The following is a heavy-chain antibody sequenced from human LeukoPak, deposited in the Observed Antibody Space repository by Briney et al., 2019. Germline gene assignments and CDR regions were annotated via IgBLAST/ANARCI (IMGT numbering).Heavy chain of an antibody. J-gene: IGHJ3*02. V-gene: IGHV4-38-2*01. Sequence: KPSETLSLTCAVSGYSISSGYYWGWIRQPPGKGLEWIGSIYHSGSTYYNPSLKSRVTISVDTSKNQFSLKLSSVTAADTAVYYCARHGEGKKLLWFGELLPDAFDIWGQGTMVTVSS. CDR3: ARHGEGKKLLWFGELLPDAFDI. CDR2: IYHSGST. CDR1: GYSISSGYY. D-gene: IGHD3-10*01.